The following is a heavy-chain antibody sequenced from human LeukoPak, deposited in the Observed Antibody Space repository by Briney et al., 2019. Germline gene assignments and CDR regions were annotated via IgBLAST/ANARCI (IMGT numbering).Heavy chain of an antibody. CDR3: ARDPAYYYGSGSYFTLDY. V-gene: IGHV3-48*03. D-gene: IGHD3-10*01. Sequence: GGSLRHSCAATGFTCSSYEMNWVGQAAGKGLEWVSYISRSGSTIYYTDSVKGRFTISRENAKNSLYLQMNSLRAEDTAVYYCARDPAYYYGSGSYFTLDYWGQGTLVTVSS. CDR1: GFTCSSYE. J-gene: IGHJ4*02. CDR2: ISRSGSTI.